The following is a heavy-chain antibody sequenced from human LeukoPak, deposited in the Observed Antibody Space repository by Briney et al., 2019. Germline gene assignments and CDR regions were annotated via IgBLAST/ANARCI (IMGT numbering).Heavy chain of an antibody. CDR3: ARDLTGDQFFDP. CDR2: VYYSGST. J-gene: IGHJ5*02. CDR1: GGSISNDGYY. Sequence: PSETLSLTCNVSGGSISNDGYYWSWIRQHPGKGLEWLGYVYYSGSTYYNPSLKSRVTLSVDTSKSQFSLRLSFVAAADTAVYYCARDLTGDQFFDPWGQGTLVTVSS. V-gene: IGHV4-31*03. D-gene: IGHD7-27*01.